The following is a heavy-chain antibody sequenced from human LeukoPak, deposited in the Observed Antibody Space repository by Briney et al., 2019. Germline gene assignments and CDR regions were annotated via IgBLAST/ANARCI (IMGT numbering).Heavy chain of an antibody. D-gene: IGHD3-22*01. V-gene: IGHV4-4*07. Sequence: PSETLSLTCSVSGASISAYHWSWIRQPAGKGLEWIGRIYSSGRTNYIPSLKSRLTMSVDTSKNQFSLKLSSVTAADTAVYYCARDRADISGHYLDYWGQGTLVTVSS. J-gene: IGHJ4*02. CDR1: GASISAYH. CDR3: ARDRADISGHYLDY. CDR2: IYSSGRT.